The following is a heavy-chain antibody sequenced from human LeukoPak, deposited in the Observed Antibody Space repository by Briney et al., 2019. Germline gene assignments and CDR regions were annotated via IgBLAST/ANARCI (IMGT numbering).Heavy chain of an antibody. CDR3: AKKSEQWLVRTNFDY. D-gene: IGHD6-19*01. J-gene: IGHJ4*02. CDR2: ISYDGSSG. CDR1: GFIFSSYG. V-gene: IGHV3-30*18. Sequence: GGSLRLSCAASGFIFSSYGMHWVRQAPGKGLEWVAVISYDGSSGYSADSVRGRFSISRDNSKNTLYLQMNSLRVEDTAVYYCAKKSEQWLVRTNFDYWGQGTLVTVSS.